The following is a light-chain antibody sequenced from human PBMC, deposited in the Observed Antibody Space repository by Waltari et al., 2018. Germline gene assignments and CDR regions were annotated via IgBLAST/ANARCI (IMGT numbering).Light chain of an antibody. V-gene: IGLV6-57*03. CDR3: QSYDSSNWV. Sequence: NFMLTQPHSVSESPGKTVTISCTRSSGRIASHHVQGYQQRPGSAPTTVIYEDNQRPSGVPDRFSGSIDSSSNSASLTISGLKTEDEADYYCQSYDSSNWVFGGGTKLTVL. CDR2: EDN. J-gene: IGLJ3*02. CDR1: SGRIASHH.